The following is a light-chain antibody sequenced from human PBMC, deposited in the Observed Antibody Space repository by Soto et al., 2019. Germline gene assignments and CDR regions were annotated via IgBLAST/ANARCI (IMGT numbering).Light chain of an antibody. CDR2: GAS. J-gene: IGKJ1*01. V-gene: IGKV3-20*01. Sequence: IVLTQSPGPLSLSPGERATLSCRASQSVSSISLAWYQQKPGQAPRLLMYGASSRATGIPDRFSGSGSGTDFTLTISRLEPEDSAVYYCQQYGSSSCTFGQGTKVEIK. CDR3: QQYGSSSCT. CDR1: QSVSSIS.